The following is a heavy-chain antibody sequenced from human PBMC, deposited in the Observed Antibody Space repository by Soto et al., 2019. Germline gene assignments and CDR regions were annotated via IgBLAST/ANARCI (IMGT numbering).Heavy chain of an antibody. CDR3: ARWGVIVVVPAASRVNYYGMDV. CDR2: IKQDGSEK. CDR1: GFTFSSYW. D-gene: IGHD2-2*01. V-gene: IGHV3-7*05. J-gene: IGHJ6*02. Sequence: GGSLRLSCAASGFTFSSYWMSWVRQAPGKGLEWVANIKQDGSEKYYVDSVKGRFTISRDNAKNSLYLQMNSLRAEDTAVYYCARWGVIVVVPAASRVNYYGMDVWGQGTTVTVSS.